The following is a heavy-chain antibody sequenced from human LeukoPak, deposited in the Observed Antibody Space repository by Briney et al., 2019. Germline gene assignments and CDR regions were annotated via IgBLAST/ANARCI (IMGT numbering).Heavy chain of an antibody. CDR1: GGSISSSSYY. D-gene: IGHD3-3*01. CDR2: IYYSGST. Sequence: SETLSLTCTVSGGSISSSSYYWGWIRQPPEKGLEWIGSIYYSGSTYYNPSLKSRVTISVDTSKNQFSLKLSSVTAADTAVYYCARRLSDFWSGYWVWDAFDIWGQGTMVTVSS. CDR3: ARRLSDFWSGYWVWDAFDI. J-gene: IGHJ3*02. V-gene: IGHV4-39*01.